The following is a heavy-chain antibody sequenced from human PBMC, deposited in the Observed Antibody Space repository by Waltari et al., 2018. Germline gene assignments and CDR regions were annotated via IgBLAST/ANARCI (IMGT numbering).Heavy chain of an antibody. CDR3: ARDYCDRTNCHGMDV. CDR1: EFTFSSYA. V-gene: IGHV3-30*04. Sequence: QVQLVESGGGVVQPGRSLRLSCAASEFTFSSYAMHWVRQAPGKGLEWVAVISYKGRNIYYVDSVKGRFTISRDNSKRTLYLQMNSLRAEDTAVYYCARDYCDRTNCHGMDVWGQGTTVTVSS. CDR2: ISYKGRNI. D-gene: IGHD3-22*01. J-gene: IGHJ6*02.